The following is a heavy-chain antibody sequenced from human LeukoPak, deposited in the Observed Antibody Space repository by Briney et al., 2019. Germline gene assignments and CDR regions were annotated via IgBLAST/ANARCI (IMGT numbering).Heavy chain of an antibody. D-gene: IGHD2-2*01. J-gene: IGHJ4*02. CDR2: IYYSGYT. CDR1: GGSINNNDYY. CDR3: ARDSSTSYHFDF. Sequence: PSETLSLTCTVSGGSINNNDYYWGWVRQSPGMGLEWIGSIYYSGYTYFNSSLKSRVTIAVDTSKNQFSLKLSSVTAADTAVYYCARDSSTSYHFDFWGQGTLVTVSP. V-gene: IGHV4-39*02.